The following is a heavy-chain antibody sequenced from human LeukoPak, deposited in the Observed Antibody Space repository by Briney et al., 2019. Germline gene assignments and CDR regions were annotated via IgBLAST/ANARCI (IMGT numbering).Heavy chain of an antibody. CDR3: ARLALQRGFSGYDHFDY. D-gene: IGHD5-12*01. CDR1: GFTFSSYS. Sequence: GGSLRLSCAASGFTFSSYSMNWVRQAPGKGLEWVSYISSSSNTVYYADSVKGRFTISRDNAKNSLYLQMNSLRVEDTAVYYCARLALQRGFSGYDHFDYWGQGTLVTVSS. J-gene: IGHJ4*02. CDR2: ISSSSNTV. V-gene: IGHV3-48*01.